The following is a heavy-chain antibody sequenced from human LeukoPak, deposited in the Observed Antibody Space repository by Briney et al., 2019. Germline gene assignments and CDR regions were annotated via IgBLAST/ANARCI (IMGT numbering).Heavy chain of an antibody. CDR2: INPNSGGT. D-gene: IGHD4-11*01. V-gene: IGHV1-2*02. CDR1: GYTFTGYY. Sequence: ASVKVSCKASGYTFTGYYMHWVRQAPGQGLEWMGWINPNSGGTNYAQKFQGRVTMTRDTSISTAYMELSRLRSDDTAVYYCARDPSATGYYFDYWGRGTLVTVSS. CDR3: ARDPSATGYYFDY. J-gene: IGHJ4*02.